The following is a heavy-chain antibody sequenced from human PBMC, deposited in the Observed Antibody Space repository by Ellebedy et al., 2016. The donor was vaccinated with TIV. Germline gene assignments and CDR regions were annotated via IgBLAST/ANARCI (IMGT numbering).Heavy chain of an antibody. CDR1: GFTFSSHW. V-gene: IGHV3-74*01. J-gene: IGHJ4*01. CDR2: INSDGSST. CDR3: ARDLDTAPMKTIFDY. D-gene: IGHD5-18*01. Sequence: PGGSLRLSCAASGFTFSSHWMHWVRQAPGKGLVWVSRINSDGSSTSYAYSVKGRFTISRDNAKNTLYLQMNSLRAEDTAVYYCARDLDTAPMKTIFDYWGHGTLVTVSS.